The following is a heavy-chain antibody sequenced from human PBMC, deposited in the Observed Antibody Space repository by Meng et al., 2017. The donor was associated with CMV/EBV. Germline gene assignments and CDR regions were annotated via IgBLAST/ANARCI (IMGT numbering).Heavy chain of an antibody. J-gene: IGHJ6*02. D-gene: IGHD3/OR15-3a*01. V-gene: IGHV3-30*04. CDR3: ARDDFDYYGMDV. CDR2: ISYDGSNK. Sequence: LSLTCAASGFTFSSYAMHWVRQAPGKGLEWVAVISYDGSNKYYADSVKGRFTISRDNSKNTLYLQMNSLRAEDTAVYYCARDDFDYYGMDVWGQGTTVTVSS. CDR1: GFTFSSYA.